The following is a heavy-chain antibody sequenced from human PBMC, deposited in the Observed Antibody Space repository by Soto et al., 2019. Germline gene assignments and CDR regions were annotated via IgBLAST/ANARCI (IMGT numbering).Heavy chain of an antibody. CDR3: GGDPFYSDDERDVFGL. Sequence: QVQLVQSGAEVKKPGASVKVSCKASGYTFTSYDINWVRQATGQGPEWMGWMNPNSGATGYAQKFQGRVTMTRDTPITQAYREPKSRRAEDGAVYYGGGDPFYSDDERDVFGLWGQGTMVPVSP. V-gene: IGHV1-8*01. CDR1: GYTFTSYD. J-gene: IGHJ3*01. D-gene: IGHD5-12*01. CDR2: MNPNSGAT.